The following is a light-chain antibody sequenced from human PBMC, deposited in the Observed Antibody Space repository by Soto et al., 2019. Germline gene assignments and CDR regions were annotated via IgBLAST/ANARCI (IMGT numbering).Light chain of an antibody. J-gene: IGLJ1*01. CDR3: CSYAGSNTYV. CDR2: DGN. CDR1: SANVGTYNL. V-gene: IGLV2-23*01. Sequence: QSALTQPASVSGSPGQSITISCTGTSANVGTYNLVSWYQQHPGKAPKLIIYDGNKRPSGVSTRFSGSKSGNTASLTISGLQAEDEADYYCCSYAGSNTYVFGIGTKLTVL.